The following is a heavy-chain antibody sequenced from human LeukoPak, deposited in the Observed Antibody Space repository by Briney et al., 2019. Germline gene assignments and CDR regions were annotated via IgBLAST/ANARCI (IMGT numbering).Heavy chain of an antibody. D-gene: IGHD3-22*01. V-gene: IGHV3-48*02. J-gene: IGHJ3*02. CDR2: ISSSSSTI. Sequence: GGSLRLSCAASGFTFSSYRMNWVRQAPGKGLEWVSYISSSSSTIYYADSVKGRFTISRDNAKNSLYLQMNSLRDEDTAVYYCASCYYDSSGYIFFGAFDIWGQGTMVTVSS. CDR1: GFTFSSYR. CDR3: ASCYYDSSGYIFFGAFDI.